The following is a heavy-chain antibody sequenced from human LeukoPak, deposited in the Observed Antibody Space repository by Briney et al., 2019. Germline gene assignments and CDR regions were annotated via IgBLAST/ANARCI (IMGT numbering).Heavy chain of an antibody. CDR1: GFTFDDYA. CDR3: AKDAYGGATVFYYLVV. CDR2: ISWNSGNI. Sequence: PGGSLRLSRAGSGFTFDDYAMHWVRQTPGKGLEWVSGISWNSGNIAYADFVGGRFTIARDNAKNSLSLQMNSLSDEDTAVYYCAKDAYGGATVFYYLVVWGRQTTVTVSS. J-gene: IGHJ6*03. V-gene: IGHV3-9*01. D-gene: IGHD3-16*01.